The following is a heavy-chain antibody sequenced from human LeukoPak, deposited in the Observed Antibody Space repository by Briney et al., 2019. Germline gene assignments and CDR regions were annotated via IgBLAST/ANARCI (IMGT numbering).Heavy chain of an antibody. Sequence: ASVKVSCKVSGYTLTELSMHWARQAPGKGLEWMGGFDPEDGETIYAQKFQGRVTMTEDTSTDTAYMELSSLRSEDTAVYYCATALGYCSGGSCYTFDYWGQGTLVTVSS. CDR3: ATALGYCSGGSCYTFDY. CDR1: GYTLTELS. D-gene: IGHD2-15*01. CDR2: FDPEDGET. V-gene: IGHV1-24*01. J-gene: IGHJ4*02.